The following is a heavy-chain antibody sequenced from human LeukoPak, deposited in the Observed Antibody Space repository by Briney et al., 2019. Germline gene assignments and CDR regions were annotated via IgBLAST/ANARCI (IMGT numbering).Heavy chain of an antibody. Sequence: GGSLRLSCAASGFTFTSYSMNWARQAPGKGLEWVSTISGGGGSTYYADSVKGRFTISRDNSKNTLYLQVNSLRAEDTAVYYCAKGGKWDVTPFDYWGQGTLVTVSS. CDR3: AKGGKWDVTPFDY. D-gene: IGHD1-26*01. V-gene: IGHV3-23*01. CDR1: GFTFTSYS. J-gene: IGHJ4*02. CDR2: ISGGGGST.